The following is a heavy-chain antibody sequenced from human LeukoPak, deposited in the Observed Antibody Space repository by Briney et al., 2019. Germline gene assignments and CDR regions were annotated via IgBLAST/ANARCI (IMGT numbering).Heavy chain of an antibody. V-gene: IGHV4-38-2*01. D-gene: IGHD6-13*01. CDR2: IYYSGSN. CDR1: GYSISSGYY. Sequence: SETLSLTCAVSGYSISSGYYWGWTRQPPGKGLELIGSIYYSGSNYYNPSLKSRVTISVDTSKNQFSLKLSSVTAADTAVYYCARHGSSWYYFDYWGQGTLVTVSS. J-gene: IGHJ4*02. CDR3: ARHGSSWYYFDY.